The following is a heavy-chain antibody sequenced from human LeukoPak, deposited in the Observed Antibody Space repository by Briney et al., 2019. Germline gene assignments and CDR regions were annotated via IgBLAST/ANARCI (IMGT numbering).Heavy chain of an antibody. CDR1: GFTFSSYS. Sequence: GGSLRLSCAASGFTFSSYSMNWVRQAPGKGLEWISYISGSGSVSYYEDSVKGRFTISRDNAKNSLYLQMNSLRDEDTALYYCARTSGNAMDVWGQGTTVTVSS. CDR3: ARTSGNAMDV. V-gene: IGHV3-48*02. CDR2: ISGSGSVS. J-gene: IGHJ6*02.